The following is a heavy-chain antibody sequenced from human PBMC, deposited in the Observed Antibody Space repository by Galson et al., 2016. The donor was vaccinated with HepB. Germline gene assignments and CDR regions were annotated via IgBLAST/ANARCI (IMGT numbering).Heavy chain of an antibody. J-gene: IGHJ4*02. D-gene: IGHD3-22*01. CDR1: GYTFTSYY. V-gene: IGHV1-46*01. CDR2: INPSGGST. CDR3: ARKSTDHYENSGLGY. Sequence: SVKVSCKASGYTFTSYYMHWVRQAPGQGLEWMGAINPSGGSTSYAKKFQGRVTMTRDTSRTTVYMELNSLRSEDTAVYYCARKSTDHYENSGLGYWGQGTLVTVSS.